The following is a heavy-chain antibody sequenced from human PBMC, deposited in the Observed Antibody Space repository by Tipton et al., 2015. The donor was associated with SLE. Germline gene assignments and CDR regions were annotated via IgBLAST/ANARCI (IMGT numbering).Heavy chain of an antibody. D-gene: IGHD6-13*01. CDR3: ARSFSSWSSWFDP. CDR1: GYSFTSYG. V-gene: IGHV1-18*01. Sequence: QVQLVQSGAEVKKPGSSVKVSCKASGYSFTSYGVTWVRQAPGQGPEWMGSISAYNGNIDYAQKFQGRVTMTTDTSTYTAYMELRSLRFDDTAVYYCARSFSSWSSWFDPWGQGTLVTVSS. J-gene: IGHJ5*02. CDR2: ISAYNGNI.